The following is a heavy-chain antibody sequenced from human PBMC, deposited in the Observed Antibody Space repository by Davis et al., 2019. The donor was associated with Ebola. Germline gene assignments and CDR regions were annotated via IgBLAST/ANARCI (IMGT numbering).Heavy chain of an antibody. Sequence: SETLSLTCTVSSGSISSSSYYCGWIRQPPGKGLEWIATIYYSGSTQYTPSLKSRVTISVDTSKNQFSLKLTSVTVEDTAVYFCARNTIYDYDGSVYSSPYYFDFWGQGTLVTVSS. D-gene: IGHD3-22*01. CDR1: SGSISSSSYY. J-gene: IGHJ4*02. V-gene: IGHV4-39*01. CDR2: IYYSGST. CDR3: ARNTIYDYDGSVYSSPYYFDF.